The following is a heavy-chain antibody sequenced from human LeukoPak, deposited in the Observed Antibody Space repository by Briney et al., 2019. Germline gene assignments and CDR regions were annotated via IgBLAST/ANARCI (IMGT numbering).Heavy chain of an antibody. CDR2: ISAYNGNT. V-gene: IGHV1-18*01. J-gene: IGHJ6*02. CDR1: GYTFTSYG. Sequence: GASVKVSCKASGYTFTSYGISWVRQAPGQGLEWMGWISAYNGNTNYAQKLQGRVTMTTDTSTSTAYMELRSLRSDDTAVYYCARTHNEPYRITIFGMDVWGQGTTVTVSS. D-gene: IGHD3-9*01. CDR3: ARTHNEPYRITIFGMDV.